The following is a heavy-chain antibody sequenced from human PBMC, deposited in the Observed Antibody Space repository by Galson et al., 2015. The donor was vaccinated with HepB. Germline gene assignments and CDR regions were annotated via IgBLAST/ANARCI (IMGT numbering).Heavy chain of an antibody. V-gene: IGHV3-30*18. J-gene: IGHJ4*02. CDR1: GFTFSSYG. D-gene: IGHD3-10*01. CDR3: AKPLSYNSASGSSGGFDY. Sequence: SLRLSCAASGFTFSSYGMHWVRRAPGKGLEWVAVISHEGSVKKYADSVKGRFTISRDNSRNTLYLQMNSLEAEDTAVYYCAKPLSYNSASGSSGGFDYWGQGTLVTVSS. CDR2: ISHEGSVK.